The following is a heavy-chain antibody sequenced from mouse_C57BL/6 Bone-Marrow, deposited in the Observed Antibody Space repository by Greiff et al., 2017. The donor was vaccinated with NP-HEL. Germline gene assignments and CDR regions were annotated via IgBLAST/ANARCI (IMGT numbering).Heavy chain of an antibody. D-gene: IGHD1-1*01. CDR2: IHPNSGST. Sequence: QVQLQQPGAELVKPGASVKLSCKASGYTFTSYWMHWVKQRPGQGLEWIGMIHPNSGSTNYNEKFKSKATLTVDKSSSTAYMQLSSLTSEDSAVYYWAEGAYGSSYWYFDVWGTGTTVTVSS. V-gene: IGHV1-64*01. J-gene: IGHJ1*03. CDR3: AEGAYGSSYWYFDV. CDR1: GYTFTSYW.